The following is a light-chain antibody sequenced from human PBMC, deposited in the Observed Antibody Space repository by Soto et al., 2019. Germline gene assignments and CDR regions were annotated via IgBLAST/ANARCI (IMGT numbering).Light chain of an antibody. CDR3: QQHHRWPAT. V-gene: IGKV3-15*01. CDR2: GAS. CDR1: QTVSTN. J-gene: IGKJ1*01. Sequence: EVVITPCPATLSVSPGASAILSCRASQTVSTNLAWYQQKPGQAPRLLIYGASSRATGVPARFSASGSGTEFTLTISSLQSEDFAVYYCQQHHRWPATFGQGTKVDNK.